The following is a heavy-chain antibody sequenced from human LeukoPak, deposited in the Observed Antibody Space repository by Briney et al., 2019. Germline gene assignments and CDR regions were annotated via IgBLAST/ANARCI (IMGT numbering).Heavy chain of an antibody. V-gene: IGHV4-39*01. D-gene: IGHD1-1*01. J-gene: IGHJ4*02. Sequence: SETLSLTCTVSGGSISSSSYYWGWIRQPPGKGLEWIGSIYYSGSTYYNPSLKGRVTISVGTSKNQFSLKLSSVTAADTAVYYCARHDDGTAPFDYWGQGTLVTVSS. CDR2: IYYSGST. CDR1: GGSISSSSYY. CDR3: ARHDDGTAPFDY.